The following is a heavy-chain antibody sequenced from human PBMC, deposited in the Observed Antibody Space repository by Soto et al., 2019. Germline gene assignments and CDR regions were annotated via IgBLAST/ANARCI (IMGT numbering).Heavy chain of an antibody. D-gene: IGHD3-3*01. CDR1: GGSFSGYY. J-gene: IGHJ5*02. Sequence: SETLSLTCAVYGGSFSGYYWSWIRQPPGKGLEWIGEINHSGSTNYNPSLKSRVPISVDTSKNQFSLKLSSVTAADTAVYYCARGSSITIFGVVTTGWFDPWGQGTLVTVSS. CDR3: ARGSSITIFGVVTTGWFDP. CDR2: INHSGST. V-gene: IGHV4-34*01.